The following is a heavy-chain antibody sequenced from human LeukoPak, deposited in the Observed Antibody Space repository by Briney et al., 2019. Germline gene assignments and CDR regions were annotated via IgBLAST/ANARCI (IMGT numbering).Heavy chain of an antibody. CDR3: ARWKGDPGRFFDY. Sequence: KPSETLSLTCAVYGGSFSGYYWSWIRQPPGKGLEWIGEINHSGSTNYNPSLKSRVTISVDTSKNQFSLKLSSVTAADTAVYYCARWKGDPGRFFDYWGQGTPVTVSS. D-gene: IGHD1-1*01. J-gene: IGHJ4*02. CDR1: GGSFSGYY. CDR2: INHSGST. V-gene: IGHV4-34*01.